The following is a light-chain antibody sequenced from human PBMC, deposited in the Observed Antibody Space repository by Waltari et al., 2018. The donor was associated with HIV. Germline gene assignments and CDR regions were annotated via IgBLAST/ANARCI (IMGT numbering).Light chain of an antibody. CDR3: QQYYHVPYT. CDR2: WAS. J-gene: IGKJ2*01. CDR1: QSILYSSNNQNY. Sequence: DVVVTQSPDSLAVSLGERATLNCRSSQSILYSSNNQNYLAWYQQKPGQRPKLLIYWASARQSGVPDRFSGNGSGTDFTLTISSLQAEDVAVYYCQQYYHVPYTFGLVTKLEIK. V-gene: IGKV4-1*01.